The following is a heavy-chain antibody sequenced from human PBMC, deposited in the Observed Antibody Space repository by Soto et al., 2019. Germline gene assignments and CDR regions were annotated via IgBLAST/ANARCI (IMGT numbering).Heavy chain of an antibody. V-gene: IGHV4-34*01. J-gene: IGHJ4*02. D-gene: IGHD3-9*01. CDR1: GGSFSDYY. CDR2: INHSGTT. CDR3: ARKPIYHFFAGYYSVDY. Sequence: QVQLRQWGAGLLKPSETLSLTCAVFGGSFSDYYWTWIRQPPGKGLEWIGEINHSGTTSYNPSLKSRLTISVDTSNNPFSLNLSSVTAADTAVYYCARKPIYHFFAGYYSVDYWGQGTLVTVSS.